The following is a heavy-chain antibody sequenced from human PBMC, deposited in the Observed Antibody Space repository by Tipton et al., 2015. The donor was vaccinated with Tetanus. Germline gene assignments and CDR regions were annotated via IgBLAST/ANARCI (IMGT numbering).Heavy chain of an antibody. D-gene: IGHD3-22*01. CDR1: GFSLSDYW. CDR2: ISASGHPI. V-gene: IGHV3-11*01. CDR3: AKYSLNSQYYGTSGYRTFDP. J-gene: IGHJ5*02. Sequence: SLRLSCAASGFSLSDYWMSWIRQTPGKGLEWVAYISASGHPIFYTDSVKGRFTISTDNTKNHLYLQMNSLRVEDTGLYFCAKYSLNSQYYGTSGYRTFDPWGQGALVTVSS.